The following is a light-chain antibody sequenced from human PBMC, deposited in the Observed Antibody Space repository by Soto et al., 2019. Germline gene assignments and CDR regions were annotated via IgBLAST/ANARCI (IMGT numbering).Light chain of an antibody. J-gene: IGKJ1*01. CDR2: DAS. V-gene: IGKV1-5*01. CDR3: QQYNSYSPWT. Sequence: DLRMTKNHSTLSASVGDRVTITCRASQSISSWLAWYQQKPGKAPKLLIYDASSLESGVPSRFSGSGSGTEFTLTISSLQPDDFATYYCQQYNSYSPWTFGQGTKVDIK. CDR1: QSISSW.